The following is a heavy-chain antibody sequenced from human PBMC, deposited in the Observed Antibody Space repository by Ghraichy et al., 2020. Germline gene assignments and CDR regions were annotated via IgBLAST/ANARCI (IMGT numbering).Heavy chain of an antibody. Sequence: ASVKGEGKASGYTFTSYGINWVRQAPGQGLEWMGWLSPHNGDTGYAQKFQGRVTLTRDTSISTAYMELSSLRPEDTAVYYCARMDKRLDGTRADWFDHWGQGTQVTVSS. V-gene: IGHV1-8*01. D-gene: IGHD1-1*01. CDR1: GYTFTSYG. J-gene: IGHJ5*02. CDR2: LSPHNGDT. CDR3: ARMDKRLDGTRADWFDH.